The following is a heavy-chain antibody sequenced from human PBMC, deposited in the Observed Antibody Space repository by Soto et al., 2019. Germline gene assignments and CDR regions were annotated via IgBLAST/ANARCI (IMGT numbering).Heavy chain of an antibody. V-gene: IGHV4-59*02. Sequence: SETLSLTCTVTGDSVNSYYWSWMRQPPGKGLECMGYVYYSGSTNYNPSLKSRVTISVDTSKNQISLRLKSVTAADTAVYYCARAATAGIHYFDCCGPGRRVTV. D-gene: IGHD6-19*01. CDR3: ARAATAGIHYFDC. CDR2: VYYSGST. CDR1: GDSVNSYY. J-gene: IGHJ4*02.